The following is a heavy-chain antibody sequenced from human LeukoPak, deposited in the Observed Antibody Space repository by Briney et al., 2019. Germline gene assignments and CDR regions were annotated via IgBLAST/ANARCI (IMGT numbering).Heavy chain of an antibody. CDR1: GFTFSSYS. Sequence: GGSLRLSCAASGFTFSSYSMTWVRQAPRKGLEWVATINDDGSDKYYVDSVKGRFTISRDNAKNSLYLQMNSLSAEDTAVYYCARKSSRGAINDYWGQGTLVAVSS. CDR3: ARKSSRGAINDY. J-gene: IGHJ4*02. D-gene: IGHD3-10*01. V-gene: IGHV3-7*01. CDR2: INDDGSDK.